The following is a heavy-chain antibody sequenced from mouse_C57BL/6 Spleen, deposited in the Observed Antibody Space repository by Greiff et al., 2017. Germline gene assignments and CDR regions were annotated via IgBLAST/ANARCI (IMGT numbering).Heavy chain of an antibody. V-gene: IGHV1-61*01. CDR2: IYPSDSET. D-gene: IGHD1-1*01. Sequence: VQLQQPGAELVRPGSSVKLSCKASGYTFTSYWMDWVKQRPGQGLEWIGNIYPSDSETHYNQKFKDKATLTVDKSSSTAYMQLSSLTSEDSAVYDCARSGYYGRSLDYWGQGTTLTVSS. J-gene: IGHJ2*01. CDR3: ARSGYYGRSLDY. CDR1: GYTFTSYW.